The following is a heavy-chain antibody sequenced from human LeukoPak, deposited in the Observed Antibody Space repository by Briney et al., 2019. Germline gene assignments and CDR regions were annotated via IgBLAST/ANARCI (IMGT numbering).Heavy chain of an antibody. J-gene: IGHJ4*02. V-gene: IGHV1-46*03. CDR2: INPSGGST. CDR3: VRGVGGAWYFGF. CDR1: GYTFTNYY. D-gene: IGHD4-17*01. Sequence: ASVKVSCMASGYTFTNYYIHWVRQAPGQGLEWMGIINPSGGSTNYAQKFQGRVTMTRDTSTSTVYMDLSNLKSEDTAVYYCVRGVGGAWYFGFWGQGTLVTVSS.